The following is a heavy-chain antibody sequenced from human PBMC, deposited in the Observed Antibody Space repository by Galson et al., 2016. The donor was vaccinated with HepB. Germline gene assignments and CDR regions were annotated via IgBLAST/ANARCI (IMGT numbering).Heavy chain of an antibody. CDR1: GFSFSHHA. CDR2: ISSGGSST. D-gene: IGHD6-19*01. CDR3: ARDSSGWDAFDI. J-gene: IGHJ3*02. Sequence: SLRLSCAGSGFSFSHHAMYWVRQAPGKGLEWVSSISSGGSSTYYADSVKGRFTISRDNAKNSLYLQMNSLRAEDTAVYYCARDSSGWDAFDIWGQGTMVTVSS. V-gene: IGHV3-21*04.